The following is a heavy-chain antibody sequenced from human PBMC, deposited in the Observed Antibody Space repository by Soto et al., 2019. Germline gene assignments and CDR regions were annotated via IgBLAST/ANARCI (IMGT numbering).Heavy chain of an antibody. J-gene: IGHJ6*03. CDR3: ARREKSNLYYMDF. CDR1: GFTFSNYA. Sequence: GGSLRLSCAASGFTFSNYAMDWVRQAPGKVLEYVSGISSNGVGTYYANSVKDRFTISRDNSKNTLYLQMGSLRAEDMAVYYSARREKSNLYYMDFWAKGASVTAS. V-gene: IGHV3-64*01. CDR2: ISSNGVGT.